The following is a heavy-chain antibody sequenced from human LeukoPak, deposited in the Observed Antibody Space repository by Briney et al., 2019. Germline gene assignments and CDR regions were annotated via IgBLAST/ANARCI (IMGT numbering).Heavy chain of an antibody. CDR3: ARLKGEASVTERFDY. CDR1: GGSISSYY. CDR2: IYYSGST. J-gene: IGHJ4*02. V-gene: IGHV4-59*08. D-gene: IGHD3-16*01. Sequence: SETLSLTCTASGGSISSYYWSWIRQPPGKGLEWIGYIYYSGSTNYNPSLKSRVTISVDTSKNQFSLKVSSVTAADTAVYYCARLKGEASVTERFDYWGQGTLVTVSS.